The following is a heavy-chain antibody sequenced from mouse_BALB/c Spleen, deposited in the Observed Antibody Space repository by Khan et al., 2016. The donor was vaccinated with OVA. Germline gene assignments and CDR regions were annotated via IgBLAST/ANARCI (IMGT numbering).Heavy chain of an antibody. CDR3: ARGYDFFAS. D-gene: IGHD2-14*01. V-gene: IGHV1-26*01. CDR2: VNPNNGDS. CDR1: GYSFTLYY. Sequence: VQLKQSGPDLVKPGASVRISCKASGYSFTLYYLTWVKQSHGESLEWIGRVNPNNGDSAYNQKFKDRVTLTVDKSSNTAYMDFRSLTSEDSAVYYWARGYDFFASWGQGTLVTVSA. J-gene: IGHJ3*01.